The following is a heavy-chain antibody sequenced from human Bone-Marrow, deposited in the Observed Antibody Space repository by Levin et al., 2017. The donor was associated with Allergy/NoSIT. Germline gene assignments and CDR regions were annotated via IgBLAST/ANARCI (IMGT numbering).Heavy chain of an antibody. D-gene: IGHD3-9*01. CDR2: IKKDGSEK. J-gene: IGHJ5*02. Sequence: GGSLRLSCAASGFTFSSYWMNWARQAPGKGLEWVANIKKDGSEKNYVDSLKGRFTISRDNAKNSLYLQMNSLRVEDTAVYYCGGGTGWLVDLWGQGTLVTVSS. V-gene: IGHV3-7*01. CDR1: GFTFSSYW. CDR3: GGGTGWLVDL.